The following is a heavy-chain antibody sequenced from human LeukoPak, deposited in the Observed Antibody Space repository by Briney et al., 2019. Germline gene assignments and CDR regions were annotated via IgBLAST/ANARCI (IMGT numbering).Heavy chain of an antibody. Sequence: GGSLRLSCAASGFTLSSYGMNWVRQAPGKGLEWVSSISSSSSYIYYADSVKGRFTISRDNAKNSLYLQMNSLRAEDTAVYYCARGSWSSFDYWGQGTLVTVSS. CDR1: GFTLSSYG. CDR3: ARGSWSSFDY. D-gene: IGHD2-15*01. V-gene: IGHV3-21*01. CDR2: ISSSSSYI. J-gene: IGHJ4*02.